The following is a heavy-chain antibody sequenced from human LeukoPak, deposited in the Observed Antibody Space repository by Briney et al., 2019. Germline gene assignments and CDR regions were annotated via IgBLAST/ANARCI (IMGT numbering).Heavy chain of an antibody. D-gene: IGHD6-13*01. CDR1: GFTFSYHW. CDR3: AKVSYSTGDY. J-gene: IGHJ4*02. Sequence: GGSLTLSCAASGFTFSYHWMTWVRQAPGNGLEWVANIKNDGTVKNYVDSVKGRFTISRDNAENSLYLQMNSLRAEDTAVYYCAKVSYSTGDYWGQGVLVTVSS. V-gene: IGHV3-7*01. CDR2: IKNDGTVK.